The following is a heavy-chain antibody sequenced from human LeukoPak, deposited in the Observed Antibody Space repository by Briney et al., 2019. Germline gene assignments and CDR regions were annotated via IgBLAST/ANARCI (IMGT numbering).Heavy chain of an antibody. D-gene: IGHD2/OR15-2a*01. CDR1: GGSVSSTSYY. CDR3: ARYLRGAFDI. V-gene: IGHV4-61*01. CDR2: IYYSGST. Sequence: SETLSLTCTVSGGSVSSTSYYWSWIRQPPGKGLEWIGCIYYSGSTNYNPSLKSRVTISVDTSKNQFSLKLNSVTAADTGVYYCARYLRGAFDIWGQGTMVTVSS. J-gene: IGHJ3*02.